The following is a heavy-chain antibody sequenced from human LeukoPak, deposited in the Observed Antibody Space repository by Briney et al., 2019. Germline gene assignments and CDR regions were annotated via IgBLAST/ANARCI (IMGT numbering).Heavy chain of an antibody. Sequence: SETLSLTCTVSGGSISSSSYYWGWIRQPPGKGLEWIGSIYYSGSTNYNPSLKSRVTISVDTSKNQFSLKLSSVTAADTAVYYCASSTVTIRYFDYWGQGTLVTVSS. D-gene: IGHD4-17*01. V-gene: IGHV4-39*01. CDR1: GGSISSSSYY. CDR3: ASSTVTIRYFDY. CDR2: IYYSGST. J-gene: IGHJ4*02.